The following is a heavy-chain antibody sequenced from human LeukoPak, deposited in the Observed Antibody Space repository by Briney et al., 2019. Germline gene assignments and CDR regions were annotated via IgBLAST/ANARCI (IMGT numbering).Heavy chain of an antibody. D-gene: IGHD2-21*02. J-gene: IGHJ4*02. CDR2: IIPIFGTA. Sequence: SVKVSCKASGGTFSSYAISWVRQAPGQGLEWMGGIIPIFGTANYAQKFQGRVTMTRDTSISTAYMELSSLIFDDTAVYYCAREGSCGGDCYNPTLWGQGTLVTVSS. CDR1: GGTFSSYA. V-gene: IGHV1-69*05. CDR3: AREGSCGGDCYNPTL.